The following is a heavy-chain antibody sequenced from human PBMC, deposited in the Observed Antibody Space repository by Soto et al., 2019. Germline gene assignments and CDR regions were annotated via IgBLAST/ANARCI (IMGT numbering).Heavy chain of an antibody. CDR2: IYYSGST. Sequence: LSLTCTVSGGSISSGGYYWSWIRQHPGKGLEWIGYIYYSGSTYYNPSLKSRVTISVDTSKNQFSLKLSSVTAADTAAYYCARVPRAYSYGSFDYWGQGTLVTVSS. D-gene: IGHD5-18*01. CDR3: ARVPRAYSYGSFDY. J-gene: IGHJ4*02. CDR1: GGSISSGGYY. V-gene: IGHV4-31*03.